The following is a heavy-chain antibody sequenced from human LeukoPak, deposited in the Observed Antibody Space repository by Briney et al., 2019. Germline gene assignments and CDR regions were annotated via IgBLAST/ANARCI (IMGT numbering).Heavy chain of an antibody. Sequence: GGSLRLSCAASGFTFSSYDMSWVRQAPGQGLEWVSGISGSGGSTYYADSVKGRFTISRDNSKNTLFLQMNSLRAEDTAVYYCSLRAFWFDPWGQGTLVSVSS. CDR2: ISGSGGST. CDR3: SLRAFWFDP. V-gene: IGHV3-23*01. CDR1: GFTFSSYD. J-gene: IGHJ5*02. D-gene: IGHD2-21*02.